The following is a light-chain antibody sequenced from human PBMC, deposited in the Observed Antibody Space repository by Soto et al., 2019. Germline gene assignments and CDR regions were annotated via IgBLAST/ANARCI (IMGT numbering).Light chain of an antibody. CDR2: DAS. Sequence: DIQMIQSPSTLSASVGDRVTITLRASPSISSWLAWYQQKPVKAPKLLIYDASILERGVPSSFSGSGSGTEITPSISSLQPEDFATYYCQRYGGTCGQGPKLEIK. CDR3: QRYGGT. CDR1: PSISSW. V-gene: IGKV1-5*01. J-gene: IGKJ2*02.